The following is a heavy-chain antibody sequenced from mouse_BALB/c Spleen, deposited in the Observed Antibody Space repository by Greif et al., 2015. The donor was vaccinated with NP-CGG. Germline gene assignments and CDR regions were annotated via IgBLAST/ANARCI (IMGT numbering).Heavy chain of an antibody. V-gene: IGHV5-4*02. CDR1: GFTFSDYY. D-gene: IGHD1-1*01. CDR3: ARDRDYSGSSPWYFDV. Sequence: EVKLMESGGGLVKPGGSLKLSCAASGFTFSDYYMYWVRQTPEKRLEWVATISDGGSYTYYPDSVKGRFTISRDNAKNSLYLQMSSLKSEDTAMYYCARDRDYSGSSPWYFDVWGAGTTVTVSS. J-gene: IGHJ1*01. CDR2: ISDGGSYT.